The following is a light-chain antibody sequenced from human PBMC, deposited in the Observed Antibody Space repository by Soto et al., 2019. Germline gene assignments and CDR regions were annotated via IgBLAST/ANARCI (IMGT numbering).Light chain of an antibody. J-gene: IGKJ1*01. Sequence: EIVMTQSPATLSVSPGEKATLSCRASQSVTSYLAWYQQTPGQAPRLLIQGASARATDVPARFSGSGSGTEFTLTISSLQSEDFAVYYCQQYINWPWTFGQGTKVEI. CDR1: QSVTSY. CDR3: QQYINWPWT. V-gene: IGKV3-15*01. CDR2: GAS.